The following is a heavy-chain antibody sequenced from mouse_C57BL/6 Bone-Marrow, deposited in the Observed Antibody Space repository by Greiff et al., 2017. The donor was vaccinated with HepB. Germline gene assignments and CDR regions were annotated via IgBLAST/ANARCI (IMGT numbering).Heavy chain of an antibody. CDR1: GFSFNTYA. V-gene: IGHV10-1*01. CDR3: VTGTAAY. CDR2: IRSKSNNYAT. J-gene: IGHJ3*01. Sequence: EVMLVESGGGLVQPKGSLKLSCAASGFSFNTYAINWVRQAPGKGLEWVARIRSKSNNYATYYADSVKDRFTISRDDSESMLYLQMNNLKTEDTAMYYCVTGTAAYWGQGTLVTVSA. D-gene: IGHD4-1*01.